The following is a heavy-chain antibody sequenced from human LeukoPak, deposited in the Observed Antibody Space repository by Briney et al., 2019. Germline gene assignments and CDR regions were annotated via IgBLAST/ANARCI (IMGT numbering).Heavy chain of an antibody. CDR3: ARXDVXXXXXXXXDP. Sequence: GGSLRLSCAASGFTFSYYTMSWVRQAPGKGLEWVSSISSTGSSIYYADSVKGRFTISRDNAKNSLYLQMSSLRVEDTAVYYFARXDVXXXXXXXXDPXXQXTXXXV. V-gene: IGHV3-21*01. J-gene: IGHJ5*02. CDR2: ISSTGSSI. CDR1: GFTFSYYT.